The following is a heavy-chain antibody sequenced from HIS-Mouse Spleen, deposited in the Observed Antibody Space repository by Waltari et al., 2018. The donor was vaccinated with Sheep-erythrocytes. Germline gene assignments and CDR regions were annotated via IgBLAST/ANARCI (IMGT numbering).Heavy chain of an antibody. V-gene: IGHV4-39*07. Sequence: QLQLQESGPGLVKPSETLSLTCTVSGGSISSSSYYWGWIRQPPGKGLEWIGSIYYSVSTYYNPSLKSRVTISVDTSKNQFSLKLSSGTAADTAVYYCARGSPKVVTPTYFDYWGQGTLVTVSS. CDR1: GGSISSSSYY. CDR3: ARGSPKVVTPTYFDY. D-gene: IGHD2-21*02. J-gene: IGHJ4*02. CDR2: IYYSVST.